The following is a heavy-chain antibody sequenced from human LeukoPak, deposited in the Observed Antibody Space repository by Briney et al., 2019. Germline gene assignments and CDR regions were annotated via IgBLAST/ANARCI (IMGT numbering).Heavy chain of an antibody. D-gene: IGHD1-26*01. CDR3: ARDLGGLTQSFDY. CDR1: GFTFSSYS. CDR2: ISSSSSYI. V-gene: IGHV3-21*01. J-gene: IGHJ4*02. Sequence: KAGGSLRLSCAASGFTFSSYSMNWVRQAPGKGLEWVSSISSSSSYIYYADSVKGRFTISRDNAKNSLYLQMNSLRAEDTAVFYCARDLGGLTQSFDYWGQGTLVTVSS.